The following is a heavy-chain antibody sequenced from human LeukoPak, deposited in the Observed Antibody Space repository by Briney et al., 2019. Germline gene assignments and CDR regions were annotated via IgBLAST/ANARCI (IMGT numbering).Heavy chain of an antibody. Sequence: SETLSLTCTVSGGSISNYFWSWIRQPAGKGLEWIGRMYTSGSTSGSTNYNPSLKSRVTMSVDTSKNQFSLKLSSVTAADTAVYYCAMWDDYGGSYWGQGTLVTVSS. CDR2: MYTSGSTSGST. CDR1: GGSISNYF. CDR3: AMWDDYGGSY. D-gene: IGHD4-23*01. J-gene: IGHJ4*02. V-gene: IGHV4-4*07.